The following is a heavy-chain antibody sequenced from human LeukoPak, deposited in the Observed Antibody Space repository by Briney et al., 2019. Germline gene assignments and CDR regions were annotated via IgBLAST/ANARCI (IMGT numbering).Heavy chain of an antibody. CDR3: AKDAFPAAAGTFDY. CDR1: GFTFSSYA. CDR2: IWYDGSNK. Sequence: PGGSLRLSCAASGFTFSSYAMHWVRQAPGKGLEWVAVIWYDGSNKYYADSVKGRFTISRDNSKNTLYLQMNSLRAEDTAVYYCAKDAFPAAAGTFDYWGQGTLVTVSS. J-gene: IGHJ4*02. V-gene: IGHV3-33*06. D-gene: IGHD6-13*01.